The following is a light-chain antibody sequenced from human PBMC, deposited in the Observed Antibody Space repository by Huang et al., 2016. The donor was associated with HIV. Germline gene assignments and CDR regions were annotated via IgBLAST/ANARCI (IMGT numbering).Light chain of an antibody. Sequence: DIVLTQSPDFLSGTPKETVTITCRASQSIGSSLHWYQQKPDQTPKLLIKYASQSIPGVPSRFSGSGSGTDFTLTISSLETEDAATYYCHQSYRLFTFGPGTRVDIK. CDR2: YAS. J-gene: IGKJ3*01. V-gene: IGKV6-21*02. CDR3: HQSYRLFT. CDR1: QSIGSS.